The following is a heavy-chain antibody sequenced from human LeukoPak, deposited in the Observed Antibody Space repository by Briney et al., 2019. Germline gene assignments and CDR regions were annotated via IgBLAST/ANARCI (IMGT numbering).Heavy chain of an antibody. V-gene: IGHV3-33*01. CDR3: AREGNSGSDWNY. J-gene: IGHJ4*02. CDR2: IWYDGSNK. D-gene: IGHD5-12*01. Sequence: GGSLRLSCAASGFTFSSYGMHWVRQCPGKGLEWVAVIWYDGSNKHYADSVKGRFTISRDNSKNTLYLQMNSLRAEDTAVYYCAREGNSGSDWNYWGQGTLVTVSS. CDR1: GFTFSSYG.